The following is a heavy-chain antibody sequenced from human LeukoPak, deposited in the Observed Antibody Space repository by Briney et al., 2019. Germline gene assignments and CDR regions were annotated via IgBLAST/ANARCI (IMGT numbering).Heavy chain of an antibody. CDR3: ARVEATVAGSGAGEYFDY. CDR2: IRYDGSNK. V-gene: IGHV3-30*02. Sequence: GGSLRLSCAASGFTFSSYGMHWVRQAPGKGLEWVAFIRYDGSNKYYADSVKGRFTISRDNFKNTLYLQMNSLRAEDTAVYYCARVEATVAGSGAGEYFDYWGQGTLVTVSS. D-gene: IGHD6-19*01. CDR1: GFTFSSYG. J-gene: IGHJ4*02.